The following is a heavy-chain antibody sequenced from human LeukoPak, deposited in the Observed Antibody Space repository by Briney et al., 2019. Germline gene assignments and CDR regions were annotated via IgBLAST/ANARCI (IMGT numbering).Heavy chain of an antibody. Sequence: ASVKVSCKASGGTFSSYSISWVRQAPGQGLEWMGRIIPILGITHYAQKFQGRVTITADKSTSTVYMELSSLGSEDTAMYYCARARRSDSSWYDCWGQGTLVTVSS. V-gene: IGHV1-69*02. CDR1: GGTFSSYS. CDR3: ARARRSDSSWYDC. J-gene: IGHJ5*01. D-gene: IGHD6-13*01. CDR2: IIPILGIT.